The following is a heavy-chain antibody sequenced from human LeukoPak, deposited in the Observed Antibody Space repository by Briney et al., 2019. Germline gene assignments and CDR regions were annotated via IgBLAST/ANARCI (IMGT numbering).Heavy chain of an antibody. CDR1: GYTFTSYA. V-gene: IGHV1-69*13. Sequence: GASVKVSCKASGYTFTSYAMNWVRQAPGQGLEWMGGIIPIFGTANYAQKFQGRVTITADESTSTAYMELSSLRSEDTAVYYCARDLRGVDPWGQGTLVTVSS. CDR2: IIPIFGTA. CDR3: ARDLRGVDP. J-gene: IGHJ5*02.